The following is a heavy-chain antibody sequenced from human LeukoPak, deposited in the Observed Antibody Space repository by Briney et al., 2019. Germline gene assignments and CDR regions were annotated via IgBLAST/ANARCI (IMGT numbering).Heavy chain of an antibody. CDR3: ARDKPLKRGPLNDATDI. V-gene: IGHV1-2*02. CDR1: GYTFTGYY. J-gene: IGHJ3*02. D-gene: IGHD2-8*01. Sequence: GASVKVSCTASGYTFTGYYMHWVRQAPGQGLEWMGWINPNSGGTNYAKKFQDRVTMTRDASISTAYMELSRLTSDDTAVYYCARDKPLKRGPLNDATDIWGQGTMVTVSS. CDR2: INPNSGGT.